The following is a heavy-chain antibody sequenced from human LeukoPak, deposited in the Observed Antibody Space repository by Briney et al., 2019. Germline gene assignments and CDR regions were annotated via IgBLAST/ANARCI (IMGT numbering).Heavy chain of an antibody. CDR3: AKYPGMAYYYYYMDV. Sequence: GGSLRLSCVASGFTFSRHGMNWVRQAPGKGLEWVSFIYSGGSTYYADSVKGRFTISRDNSKNTLYLQMNSLRAEDTAVYYCAKYPGMAYYYYYMDVWGKGTTVTVSS. D-gene: IGHD5-18*01. CDR2: IYSGGST. V-gene: IGHV3-23*05. J-gene: IGHJ6*03. CDR1: GFTFSRHG.